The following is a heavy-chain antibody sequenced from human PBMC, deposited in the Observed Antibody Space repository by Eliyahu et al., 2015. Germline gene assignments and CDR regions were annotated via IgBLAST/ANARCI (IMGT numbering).Heavy chain of an antibody. CDR1: GFTVSSNY. CDR2: MYNGGAT. Sequence: EVQLVESGGGLIQPGGSLXLSCAAXGFTVSSNYTGRGRQASGKGLEWLSVMYNGGATYYADSVKGRFTISRDNSKNTLYLQMNSLRADDTAVYYCARDLGAYKRAFDYWGQGTLVAVSS. CDR3: ARDLGAYKRAFDY. J-gene: IGHJ4*02. V-gene: IGHV3-53*01. D-gene: IGHD3-16*01.